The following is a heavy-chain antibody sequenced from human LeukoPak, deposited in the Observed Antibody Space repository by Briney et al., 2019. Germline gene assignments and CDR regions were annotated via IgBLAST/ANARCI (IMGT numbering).Heavy chain of an antibody. Sequence: GASVKVSCKASGYTFTSYGTSWVRQAPGQGLEWMGWISAYNGNTNYAQKLQGRVTMTTDTSTSTAYMELRSLRSDDTAVYYCARDPHYYDSSGYGYWRQGTLVTVPS. J-gene: IGHJ4*02. CDR1: GYTFTSYG. D-gene: IGHD3-22*01. CDR3: ARDPHYYDSSGYGY. V-gene: IGHV1-18*01. CDR2: ISAYNGNT.